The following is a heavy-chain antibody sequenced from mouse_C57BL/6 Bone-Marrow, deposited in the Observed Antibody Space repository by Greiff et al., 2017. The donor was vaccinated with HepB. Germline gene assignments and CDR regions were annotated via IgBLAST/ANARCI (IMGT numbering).Heavy chain of an antibody. CDR3: ARALLFFAY. CDR2: ISYDGSN. CDR1: GYSITSGYY. J-gene: IGHJ3*01. Sequence: EVKLVESGPGLVKPSQSLSLTCSVTGYSITSGYYWNWIRQFPGNKLEWMGYISYDGSNNYNPSLKNRISITRDTSKNQFFLKLNSVTTEDTATYYCARALLFFAYWGQGTLVTVSA. D-gene: IGHD2-1*01. V-gene: IGHV3-6*01.